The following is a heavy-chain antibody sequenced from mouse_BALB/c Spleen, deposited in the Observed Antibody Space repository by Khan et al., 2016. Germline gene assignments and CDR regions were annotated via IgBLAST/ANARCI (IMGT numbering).Heavy chain of an antibody. CDR1: GDSITSGS. V-gene: IGHV3-8*02. J-gene: IGHJ3*01. CDR2: ISYSGST. D-gene: IGHD1-1*01. CDR3: ARDRYYCVSSYEFAD. Sequence: EVQLQESGPSLVKPSQTLSLTCSVTGDSITSGSWNWIRKFPGNKLEYMGYISYSGSTYYNPSLKSRISITRDTSTNQYYLQLNSVTTADKATYYCARDRYYCVSSYEFADWSQGTLVTVSA.